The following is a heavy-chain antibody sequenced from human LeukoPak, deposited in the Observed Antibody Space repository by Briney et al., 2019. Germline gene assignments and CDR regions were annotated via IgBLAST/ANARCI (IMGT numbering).Heavy chain of an antibody. D-gene: IGHD6-13*01. CDR2: INHSGST. CDR3: ARGSSSWYH. V-gene: IGHV4-34*01. CDR1: GGSFSGYY. Sequence: PSETLSLTCAVYGGSFSGYYWSWIRQPPGKGLEWIGEINHSGSTNYNPSLKSRVTISVGTSKNQFSLKLSSVTAADTAVYYCARGSSSWYHWGQGTLVTVSS. J-gene: IGHJ5*02.